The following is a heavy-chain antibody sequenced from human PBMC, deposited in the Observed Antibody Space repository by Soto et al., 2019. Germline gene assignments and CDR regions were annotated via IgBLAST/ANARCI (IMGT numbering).Heavy chain of an antibody. D-gene: IGHD3-3*01. J-gene: IGHJ6*02. CDR1: GFTFSSYE. V-gene: IGHV3-48*03. CDR3: ARDLITIFGVVNPLAYYYRMDV. CDR2: ISSSGSTI. Sequence: PGGSLRLSCAASGFTFSSYEMNWVRQAPGKGLEWVSYISSSGSTIYYADSVKGRFTISRDNAKNSLYLQMNSLRAEDTAVYYCARDLITIFGVVNPLAYYYRMDVWGQGTTVTVSS.